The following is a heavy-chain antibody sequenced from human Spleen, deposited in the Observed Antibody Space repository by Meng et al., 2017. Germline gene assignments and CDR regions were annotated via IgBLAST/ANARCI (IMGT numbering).Heavy chain of an antibody. CDR3: ARVPSIAVAGTKFAFDI. D-gene: IGHD6-19*01. CDR2: MNPNSGNT. J-gene: IGHJ3*02. CDR1: GYTFTSYD. Sequence: ASVKVSCKASGYTFTSYDINWVRQATGQGLEWMGGMNPNSGNTGYAQKFQGRVTMTRDTSTSTVYMELSSLRSEDTAVYYCARVPSIAVAGTKFAFDIWGQGTMVTVSS. V-gene: IGHV1-8*02.